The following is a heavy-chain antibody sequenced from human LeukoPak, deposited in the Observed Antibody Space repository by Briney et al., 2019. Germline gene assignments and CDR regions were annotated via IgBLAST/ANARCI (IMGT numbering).Heavy chain of an antibody. CDR2: IIPIFGTA. Sequence: SVKVSCKASGGTFSSYAISWVRQAPGQRLEWMGGIIPIFGTANYAQKFQGRVTITADESTSTAYMELSSLRSEDTAVYYCARRYQLLKGAFDIWGQGTMVTVSS. CDR1: GGTFSSYA. CDR3: ARRYQLLKGAFDI. D-gene: IGHD2-2*01. V-gene: IGHV1-69*13. J-gene: IGHJ3*02.